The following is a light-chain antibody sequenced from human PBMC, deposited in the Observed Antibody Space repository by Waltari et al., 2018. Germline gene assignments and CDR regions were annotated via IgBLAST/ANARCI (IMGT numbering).Light chain of an antibody. Sequence: EIVLTQSPSSLSLSPGERATLSCRASQSISNSYLAWYQQKPGQAPRLLVYGASSRATDIPDRFSGSGSGTDFTLTISRLEPEDFAVYYCQQYGSSPYNFGQGTKLAI. CDR2: GAS. CDR3: QQYGSSPYN. CDR1: QSISNSY. V-gene: IGKV3-20*01. J-gene: IGKJ2*01.